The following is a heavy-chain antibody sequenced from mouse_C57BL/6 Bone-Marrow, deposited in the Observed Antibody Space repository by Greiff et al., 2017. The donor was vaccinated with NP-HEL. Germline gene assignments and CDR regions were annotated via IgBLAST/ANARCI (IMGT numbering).Heavy chain of an antibody. J-gene: IGHJ1*03. CDR1: GFTFSSYG. CDR3: ARRGVTIVKRYFGV. D-gene: IGHD2-12*01. V-gene: IGHV5-6*01. CDR2: ISSGGSYT. Sequence: EVQLVESGGDLVKPGGSLKLSCAASGFTFSSYGMSWVRQTPDKRLEWVATISSGGSYTYYPDSVKGRFTISRVNAKNTLYLQMSSRKSEDTAMYYCARRGVTIVKRYFGVWGTGTTVTVST.